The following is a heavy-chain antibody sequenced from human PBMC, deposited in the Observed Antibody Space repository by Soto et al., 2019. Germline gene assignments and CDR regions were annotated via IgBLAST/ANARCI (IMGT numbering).Heavy chain of an antibody. V-gene: IGHV3-23*01. Sequence: GGSLRLSCAASGFTFDDYAMGWVRQAPGKGLEWVSAISGDGGSTYYADSGKGRFTISRDNTKNSLYLQMNSLRAEDTAVYYCAKDLEAEVGPGYDSYYGIDIWGQGTMVTVSS. CDR3: AKDLEAEVGPGYDSYYGIDI. J-gene: IGHJ3*02. CDR2: ISGDGGST. CDR1: GFTFDDYA. D-gene: IGHD2-21*02.